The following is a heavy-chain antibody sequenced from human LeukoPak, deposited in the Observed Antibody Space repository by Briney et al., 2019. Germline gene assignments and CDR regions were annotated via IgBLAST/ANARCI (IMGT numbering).Heavy chain of an antibody. CDR1: GFTFSSYA. CDR3: AKDIRLLWFGELQGNFDY. J-gene: IGHJ4*02. V-gene: IGHV3-23*01. Sequence: PGGSLRLSCAASGFTFSSYAMSWVRQAPGKGLEWVSAISGSGGSTYYADSVKGRFTISRGNSKNTLYLQMNSLRAEDTAVYYCAKDIRLLWFGELQGNFDYWGQGTPVTVSS. CDR2: ISGSGGST. D-gene: IGHD3-10*01.